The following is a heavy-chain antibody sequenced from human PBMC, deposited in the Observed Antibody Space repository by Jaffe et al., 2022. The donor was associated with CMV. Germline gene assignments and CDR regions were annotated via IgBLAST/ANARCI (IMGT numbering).Heavy chain of an antibody. CDR1: GGTFSSYA. V-gene: IGHV1-69*01. CDR2: IIPIFGTA. D-gene: IGHD3-10*01. Sequence: QVQLVQSGAEVKKPGSSVKVSCKASGGTFSSYAISWVRQAPGQGLEWMGGIIPIFGTANYAQKFQGRVTITADESTSTAYMELSSLRSEDTAVYYCAVQITMVRGVIIYYYGMDVWGQGTTVTVSS. CDR3: AVQITMVRGVIIYYYGMDV. J-gene: IGHJ6*02.